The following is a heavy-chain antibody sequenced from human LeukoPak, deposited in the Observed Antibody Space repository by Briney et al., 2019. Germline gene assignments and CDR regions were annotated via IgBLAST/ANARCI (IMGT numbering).Heavy chain of an antibody. V-gene: IGHV3-33*06. Sequence: GGSLRLPCAASGFTFSSYGMHWVRQAPGKGLEWVAVIWYDGSNKYYADSVKGRFTISRDNSKNTLYLQMNSLRAEDTAVYYCAKADKWLVPASWGQGTLVTVSS. CDR2: IWYDGSNK. D-gene: IGHD6-19*01. J-gene: IGHJ5*02. CDR1: GFTFSSYG. CDR3: AKADKWLVPAS.